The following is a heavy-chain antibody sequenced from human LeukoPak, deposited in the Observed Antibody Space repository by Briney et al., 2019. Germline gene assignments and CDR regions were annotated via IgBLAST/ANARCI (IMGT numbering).Heavy chain of an antibody. Sequence: GGSLRLSCAASGFTFSNFAMAWVRQSPGKGLEWVSGIYRAGTTKYYADSVRGRFTISRDNAREMLYLKMDSLRADDTAVYFCVKDLTPSDGRWEFDSWGQGTLVTVA. CDR3: VKDLTPSDGRWEFDS. CDR1: GFTFSNFA. V-gene: IGHV3-23*03. CDR2: IYRAGTTK. J-gene: IGHJ5*01. D-gene: IGHD3-9*01.